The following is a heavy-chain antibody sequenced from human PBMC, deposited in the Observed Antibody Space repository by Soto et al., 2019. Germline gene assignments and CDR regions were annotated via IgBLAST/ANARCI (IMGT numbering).Heavy chain of an antibody. J-gene: IGHJ5*02. CDR1: GGTFSSYA. V-gene: IGHV1-69*06. D-gene: IGHD6-13*01. CDR2: IIPIFGTA. CDR3: ARTTERLVLAYWFDP. Sequence: AASVKVSCKASGGTFSSYAISWVRQAPGQGLEWMGGIIPIFGTANYAQKFQGRVTITADKPTSTAYMELSSLRSEDTAVYYCARTTERLVLAYWFDPWGQGTLVTVSS.